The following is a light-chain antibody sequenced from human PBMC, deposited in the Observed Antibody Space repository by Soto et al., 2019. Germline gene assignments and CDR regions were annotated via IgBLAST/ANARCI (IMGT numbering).Light chain of an antibody. Sequence: DIQMTQSPSSLSAFVGDSVTIACRASQSIRIYLNWYQQKPGNAPMLLIHTASILQSGVPSRFRGSGSGTEFTLTISGLQPEDFASYYCQQSDKTPTFGGGTKVEMK. V-gene: IGKV1-39*01. CDR2: TAS. J-gene: IGKJ4*01. CDR1: QSIRIY. CDR3: QQSDKTPT.